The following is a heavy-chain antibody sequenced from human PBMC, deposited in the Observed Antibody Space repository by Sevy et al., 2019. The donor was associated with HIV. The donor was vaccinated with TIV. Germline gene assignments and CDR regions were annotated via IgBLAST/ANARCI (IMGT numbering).Heavy chain of an antibody. V-gene: IGHV4-39*01. CDR1: GGSISRSNYY. D-gene: IGHD6-19*01. CDR3: ARVTWYTSGWYWFEP. CDR2: IYYSGST. J-gene: IGHJ5*02. Sequence: SETLSLTCTVSGGSISRSNYYWGWIRQPPGKGLEWLGSIYYSGSTYYKPSLKSRVTISVDTSKNQFSLKLSSVTAADTAVYYCARVTWYTSGWYWFEPWGQGTLVTVSS.